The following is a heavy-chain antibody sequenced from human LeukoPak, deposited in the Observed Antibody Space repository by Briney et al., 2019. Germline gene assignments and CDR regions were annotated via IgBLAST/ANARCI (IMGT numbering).Heavy chain of an antibody. D-gene: IGHD4-17*01. CDR1: GFTLSDYY. V-gene: IGHV3-11*01. J-gene: IGHJ6*02. CDR2: ISSSGSTI. Sequence: PGGSLRLPCAASGFTLSDYYMSWIRQAPGKGLEWVSYISSSGSTIYYADSVKGRFTISRDNAKNSLYLQMNSLRAEDTAVYYCARYDYGDYLMDVWGQGTTVTVSS. CDR3: ARYDYGDYLMDV.